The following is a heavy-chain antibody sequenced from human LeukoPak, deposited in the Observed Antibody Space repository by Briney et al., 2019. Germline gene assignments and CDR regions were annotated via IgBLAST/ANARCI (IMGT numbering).Heavy chain of an antibody. CDR1: GGSFSGYY. D-gene: IGHD3-3*01. CDR2: INHSGST. V-gene: IGHV4-34*01. CDR3: ARGVTYYDFWSGYQYYFDY. J-gene: IGHJ4*02. Sequence: SETLSLTCAVYGGSFSGYYWSWIRQPPGKGLEWIGEINHSGSTNYNPSLKSRVTISVDTSKNQFPLKLSSVTAADTAVYYCARGVTYYDFWSGYQYYFDYWGQGTLVTVSS.